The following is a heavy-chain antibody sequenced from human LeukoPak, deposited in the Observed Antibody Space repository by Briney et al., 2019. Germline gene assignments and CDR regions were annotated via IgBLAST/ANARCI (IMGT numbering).Heavy chain of an antibody. CDR1: GYTLTELS. CDR3: ARVVGATNRWDWFDP. CDR2: FDPEDGET. Sequence: ASVKVSCKVSGYTLTELSMHWVRQAPGKGLEWMGGFDPEDGETIYAQKFQGRVTMTEDTSTDTAYMELSSLRSEDTAVYYCARVVGATNRWDWFDPWGQGTLVTVSS. V-gene: IGHV1-24*01. D-gene: IGHD1-26*01. J-gene: IGHJ5*02.